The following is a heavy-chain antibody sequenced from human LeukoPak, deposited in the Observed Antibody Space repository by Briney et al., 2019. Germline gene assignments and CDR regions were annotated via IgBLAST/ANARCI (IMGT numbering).Heavy chain of an antibody. V-gene: IGHV4-59*11. Sequence: SETLSLTCTVSGVSITSHYWSWIRQPPGKGLGWIGYMYDSEKTKDNLSFKSRSTLSADTSKNQFSLRLSSVTAEDTAVYYFATIKRGSIYGYFDFWGQGILVTVSS. CDR2: MYDSEKT. J-gene: IGHJ4*02. CDR1: GVSITSHY. D-gene: IGHD5-18*01. CDR3: ATIKRGSIYGYFDF.